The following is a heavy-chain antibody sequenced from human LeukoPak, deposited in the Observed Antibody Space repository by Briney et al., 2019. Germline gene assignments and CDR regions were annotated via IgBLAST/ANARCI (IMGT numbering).Heavy chain of an antibody. Sequence: SVKVSCKASGGTFSSYAISWVRQAPGQELEWMGRIIPILGIANYAQKFQGRVTITADKSTSTAYMELSSLRSEDTAVYYCARESTAPGPLFDYWGQGTLVTVSS. CDR2: IIPILGIA. D-gene: IGHD5-18*01. V-gene: IGHV1-69*04. CDR1: GGTFSSYA. CDR3: ARESTAPGPLFDY. J-gene: IGHJ4*02.